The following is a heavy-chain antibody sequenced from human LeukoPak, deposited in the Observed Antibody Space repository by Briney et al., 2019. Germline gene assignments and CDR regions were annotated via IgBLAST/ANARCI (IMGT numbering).Heavy chain of an antibody. J-gene: IGHJ5*02. D-gene: IGHD3-3*01. CDR3: ARSRRITIFGVVRRSGNWFDP. Sequence: ASVKVSCKPSGYTFTSYYMHSVRQAPRQGLEWMGIINPSGGSTSYAQKFQGRVTMTRDTSTSTVYMELSSMRSEDTAVYYCARSRRITIFGVVRRSGNWFDPWGEGTLVTVSS. CDR1: GYTFTSYY. V-gene: IGHV1-46*03. CDR2: INPSGGST.